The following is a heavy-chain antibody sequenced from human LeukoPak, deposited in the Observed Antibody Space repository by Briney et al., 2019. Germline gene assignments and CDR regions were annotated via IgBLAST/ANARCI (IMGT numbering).Heavy chain of an antibody. CDR2: VSTNGDVT. V-gene: IGHV3-23*01. CDR3: AKEGFDS. J-gene: IGHJ4*02. Sequence: GGSLRHSCVASGLTFNSHSMSWVRQAPGMGLEWVSVVSTNGDVTFYADSVKGRFTISRDNSKNTLYLQMNSLRAEDTAVYYCAKEGFDSWGQGTLVTVSS. CDR1: GLTFNSHS.